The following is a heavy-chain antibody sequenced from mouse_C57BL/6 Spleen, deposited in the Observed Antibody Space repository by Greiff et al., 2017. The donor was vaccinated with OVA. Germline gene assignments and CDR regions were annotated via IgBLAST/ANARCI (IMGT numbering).Heavy chain of an antibody. D-gene: IGHD1-1*01. Sequence: EVQLQQSGPELVKPGASVKIPCKASGYTFTDYNMDWVKQSHGKSLEWIGDINPNNGGTIYNQKFKGKATLTVDKSSSTAYMELRSLTSEDTAVYYCARSELRNWYFDVWGTGTTVTVSS. V-gene: IGHV1-18*01. CDR1: GYTFTDYN. J-gene: IGHJ1*03. CDR3: ARSELRNWYFDV. CDR2: INPNNGGT.